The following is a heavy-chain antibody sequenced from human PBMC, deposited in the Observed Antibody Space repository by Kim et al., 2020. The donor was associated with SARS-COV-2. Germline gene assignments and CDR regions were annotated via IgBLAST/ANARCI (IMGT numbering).Heavy chain of an antibody. CDR3: ARTNYDSFYYMDV. J-gene: IGHJ6*03. Sequence: YAQGFTGRFVFSLDTSVSKAYLQISSLKAEDTAVYYCARTNYDSFYYMDVWGKGTTVTVSS. V-gene: IGHV7-4-1*02.